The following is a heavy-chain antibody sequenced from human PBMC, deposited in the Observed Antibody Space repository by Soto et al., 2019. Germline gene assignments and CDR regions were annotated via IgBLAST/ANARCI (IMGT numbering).Heavy chain of an antibody. CDR2: IYPRDSDT. J-gene: IGHJ4*02. D-gene: IGHD1-26*01. CDR1: GYTFTNFW. V-gene: IGHV5-51*01. Sequence: PGESLKISCEASGYTFTNFWIGWVRQMPETGLECMGIIYPRDSDTRYSPSFQDRVTMSVDTSIDTAYLQWSSLKASDTGTYYCVRHSGKIDSSVGPRSFDYWGKGTLVTVSS. CDR3: VRHSGKIDSSVGPRSFDY.